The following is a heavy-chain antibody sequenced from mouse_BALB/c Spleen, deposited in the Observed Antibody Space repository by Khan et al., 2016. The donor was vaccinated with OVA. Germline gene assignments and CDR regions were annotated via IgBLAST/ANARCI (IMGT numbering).Heavy chain of an antibody. Sequence: EVELVESGGDLVKPGGSLKLSCAASGFTFSSYGMSWVRQTPDKRLEWVATISSGGSYTYYPDSVKGRFTISRDNAKNNLYLQMSSPQSEDTAMYYCARQGVYYGISYYFDYWGQGTTLTVSS. D-gene: IGHD1-1*01. CDR1: GFTFSSYG. CDR2: ISSGGSYT. J-gene: IGHJ2*01. CDR3: ARQGVYYGISYYFDY. V-gene: IGHV5-6*01.